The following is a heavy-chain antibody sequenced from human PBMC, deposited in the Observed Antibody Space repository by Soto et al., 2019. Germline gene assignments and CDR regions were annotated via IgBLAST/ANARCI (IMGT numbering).Heavy chain of an antibody. CDR1: GGSFRGYY. CDR3: ARGPLYYYDRRGMDV. Sequence: QVQLQQWGAGLLKPSETLALTCAGHGGSFRGYYWSWIRQPPGKGLEWIGEINHSGSTNYNPSLKSRVTISVDTSKNQFSLKLSSVTAADTAVYYCARGPLYYYDRRGMDVWGQGTTVTVSS. CDR2: INHSGST. D-gene: IGHD3-22*01. V-gene: IGHV4-34*01. J-gene: IGHJ6*02.